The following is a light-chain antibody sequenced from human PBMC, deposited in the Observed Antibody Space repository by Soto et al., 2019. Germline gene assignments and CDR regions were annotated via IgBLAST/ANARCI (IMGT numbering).Light chain of an antibody. CDR2: DAS. Sequence: EIVLTQSPGTLSLSPGERATLSGRVSQNVINNNLAWFQQRPGQPPRLLIHDASRRATGIPDRFSGSGSGTDFTLTISGLEPDDGAIYYCQHYGDLPVTSGPGTKVPIK. V-gene: IGKV3-20*01. CDR1: QNVINNN. J-gene: IGKJ3*01. CDR3: QHYGDLPVT.